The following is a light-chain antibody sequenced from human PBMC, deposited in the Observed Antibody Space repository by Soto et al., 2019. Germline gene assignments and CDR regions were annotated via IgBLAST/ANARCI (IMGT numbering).Light chain of an antibody. CDR1: QSINNK. Sequence: SAATLSVTPGERVTLSCRASQSINNKVAWYQQKPCQAPRPLIYGASSRATGIPDRFSGSGSGTDFTLTISRLEPEDFAIYYCQQYGYLGTFGPGTKVDN. CDR2: GAS. CDR3: QQYGYLGT. V-gene: IGKV3-20*01. J-gene: IGKJ3*01.